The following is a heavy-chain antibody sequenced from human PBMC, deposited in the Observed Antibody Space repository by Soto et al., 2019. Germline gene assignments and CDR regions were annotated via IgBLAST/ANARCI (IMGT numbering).Heavy chain of an antibody. V-gene: IGHV1-18*01. J-gene: IGHJ6*03. CDR3: ARAHVLIAAAGIDYYYYYMDV. D-gene: IGHD6-13*01. Sequence: ASVKVSCKASGYTFTSYGISWVRQAPGQGLEWMGWISAYNGNTNYAQKLQGRVTMTTDTSTSTAYMELRSLRSDDTAVYYCARAHVLIAAAGIDYYYYYMDVWGKGTTVTV. CDR2: ISAYNGNT. CDR1: GYTFTSYG.